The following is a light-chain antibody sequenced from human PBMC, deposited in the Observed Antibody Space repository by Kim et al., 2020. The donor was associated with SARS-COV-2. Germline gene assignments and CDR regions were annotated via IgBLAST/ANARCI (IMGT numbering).Light chain of an antibody. CDR3: QSYDSSLTGFYV. Sequence: QSVLTQPPSVSGAPGQRVTISCTGSYSNIGAGYDVQWYQQLPGTAPKLLIYGNSNRPSGIPDRFSGSESGASASLTITGLQAEDEADYYCQSYDSSLTGFYVFGTGTKVTVL. V-gene: IGLV1-40*01. J-gene: IGLJ1*01. CDR2: GNS. CDR1: YSNIGAGYD.